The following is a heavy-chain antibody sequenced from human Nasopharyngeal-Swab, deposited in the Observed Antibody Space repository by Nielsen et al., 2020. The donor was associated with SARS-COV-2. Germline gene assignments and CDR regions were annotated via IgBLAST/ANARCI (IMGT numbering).Heavy chain of an antibody. V-gene: IGHV3-23*01. D-gene: IGHD3-16*01. CDR3: ATHFDYYANYFDY. CDR2: ISGSGGST. Sequence: GESLKISCAASGFTFSSYAMSWVRQAPGKGLEWVSAISGSGGSTYYADSVKGRFSISRDNSKNTLNLQMNSLRAEDTAVYYCATHFDYYANYFDYWGQGTLVTVSS. CDR1: GFTFSSYA. J-gene: IGHJ4*02.